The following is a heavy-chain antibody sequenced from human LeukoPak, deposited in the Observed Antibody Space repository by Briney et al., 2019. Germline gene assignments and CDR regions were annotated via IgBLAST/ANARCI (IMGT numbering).Heavy chain of an antibody. V-gene: IGHV4-61*08. D-gene: IGHD3-10*01. Sequence: SETLSLTCTVSGGSISSGGYYWSWVRQPPGKGLEWIGYIYYSGSTNYNPSLKSRVTISVDTSKNQFSLKLSSVTAADTAVYYCARLTNSGSYYGWFDPWGQGTLVTVSS. CDR3: ARLTNSGSYYGWFDP. J-gene: IGHJ5*02. CDR1: GGSISSGGYY. CDR2: IYYSGST.